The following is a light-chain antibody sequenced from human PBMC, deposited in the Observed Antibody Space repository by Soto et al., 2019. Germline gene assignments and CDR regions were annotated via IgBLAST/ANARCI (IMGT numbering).Light chain of an antibody. Sequence: NHVTQSPASLSASKGDRVTIACRASHGIRNDLGWYQQKPGKAPKLLIHKASTLQSGVPSRFSGSGSGTEFTLTISSLQSDDFATYYCQQYNSFWTFGQGTKWIS. J-gene: IGKJ1*01. CDR1: HGIRND. V-gene: IGKV1-17*01. CDR3: QQYNSFWT. CDR2: KAS.